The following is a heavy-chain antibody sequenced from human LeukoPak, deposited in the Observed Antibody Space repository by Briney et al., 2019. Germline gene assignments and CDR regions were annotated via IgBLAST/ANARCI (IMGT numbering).Heavy chain of an antibody. D-gene: IGHD3-10*01. CDR1: GFSISSNY. Sequence: PGGSLRLSCAASGFSISSNYMTWVRQAPGKGVEWVSVIYSGGATYFADSVKGRFTISRDNSKNTLYLQMNSLRVDDTATYYCAKGVGVRGIIPQTLDYWGQGTLVLVSS. J-gene: IGHJ4*02. CDR3: AKGVGVRGIIPQTLDY. CDR2: IYSGGAT. V-gene: IGHV3-53*01.